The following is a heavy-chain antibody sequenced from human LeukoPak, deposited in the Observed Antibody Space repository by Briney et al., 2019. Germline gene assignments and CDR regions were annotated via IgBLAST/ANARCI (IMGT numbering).Heavy chain of an antibody. CDR2: IGTAGDT. CDR3: ARGAMVRGVEAFDI. D-gene: IGHD3-10*01. CDR1: GFTFSSYD. J-gene: IGHJ3*02. Sequence: PGGSLRLSCAASGFTFSSYDMHWVRQATGKGLEWVSAIGTAGDTYYPGSVKGRFTISRENAKNSFYLQMNSLRAGDTAVYYCARGAMVRGVEAFDIWGQGTMVTVSS. V-gene: IGHV3-13*01.